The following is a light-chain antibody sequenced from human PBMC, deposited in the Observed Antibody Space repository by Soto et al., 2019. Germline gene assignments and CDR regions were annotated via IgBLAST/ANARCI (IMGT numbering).Light chain of an antibody. J-gene: IGKJ1*01. CDR3: QQYVSSPWT. Sequence: EIVLTQSPGTLSLSPGERATLSCRASQSISSSHLAWYQQKAGQAPRVLIYGASSRATGIPDRFSVSGSGTDVTLTISRLETEDFSVYYCQQYVSSPWTLGQGTKVEIK. V-gene: IGKV3-20*01. CDR2: GAS. CDR1: QSISSSH.